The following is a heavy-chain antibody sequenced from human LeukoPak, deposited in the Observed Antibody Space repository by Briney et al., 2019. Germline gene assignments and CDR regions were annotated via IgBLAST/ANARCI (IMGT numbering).Heavy chain of an antibody. D-gene: IGHD3-10*01. CDR3: ARDTVKGSGSSILGY. J-gene: IGHJ4*02. CDR1: GYTLTGYY. CDR2: INPNSGGT. V-gene: IGHV1-2*02. Sequence: GASVKVSCKASGYTLTGYYMHWVRQAPGQGLEWMGWINPNSGGTNYAQKFQGRVTMTRDTSISTAYMELSRLRSDDTAVYYCARDTVKGSGSSILGYWGQGTLVTVSS.